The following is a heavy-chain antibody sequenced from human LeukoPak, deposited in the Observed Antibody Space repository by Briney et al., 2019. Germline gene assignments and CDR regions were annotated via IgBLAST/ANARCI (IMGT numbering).Heavy chain of an antibody. Sequence: GGSLRLSCAASGFTLSSYGMHWVRQAPGKGLEWVAIISYDGSNKYYGDSVKGRFTISRDNSKNTLFLQMNSLRAEDTAVYYCARGRYTVTVTEFDYWGQGTLVTVSS. CDR2: ISYDGSNK. CDR3: ARGRYTVTVTEFDY. V-gene: IGHV3-30*03. J-gene: IGHJ4*02. CDR1: GFTLSSYG. D-gene: IGHD4-11*01.